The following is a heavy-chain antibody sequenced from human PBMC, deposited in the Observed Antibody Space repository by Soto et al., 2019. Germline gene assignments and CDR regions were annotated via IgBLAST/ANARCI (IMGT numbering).Heavy chain of an antibody. CDR1: GFTFRSYS. Sequence: LRLSCAASGFTFRSYSMNWVRQSPGKGLEWVSYISSSSSTIYYADSVKGRFTISRDNAKNSLYLQMNSLRDEDTAVYYCARDRYYSNYNYYYGMDVWGQGTTVTVSS. V-gene: IGHV3-48*02. D-gene: IGHD4-4*01. J-gene: IGHJ6*02. CDR2: ISSSSSTI. CDR3: ARDRYYSNYNYYYGMDV.